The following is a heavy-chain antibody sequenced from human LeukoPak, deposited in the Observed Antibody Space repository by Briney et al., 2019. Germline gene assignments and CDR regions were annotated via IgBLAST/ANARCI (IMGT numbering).Heavy chain of an antibody. J-gene: IGHJ2*01. V-gene: IGHV4-59*01. CDR2: IYYSGST. D-gene: IGHD2-2*01. CDR1: GGSISSYY. Sequence: SETLSLTCTVSGGSISSYYWSWIRQPPGKGLEWIGYIYYSGSTNYNPSLKSRVTISVDTSKNQFSLKLSSVTAADTAVYYCARFVVPAAMGWYFDLWGRGTLVTVSS. CDR3: ARFVVPAAMGWYFDL.